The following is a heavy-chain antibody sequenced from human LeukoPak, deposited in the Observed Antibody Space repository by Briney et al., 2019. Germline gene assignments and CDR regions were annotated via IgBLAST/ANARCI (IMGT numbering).Heavy chain of an antibody. D-gene: IGHD2-15*01. V-gene: IGHV3-30*18. J-gene: IGHJ4*02. CDR1: GFTFSSYG. Sequence: GGSLRLSCGASGFTFSSYGMHWVRQAPGKGLEWVAVISYDGSNKYYADSVKGRFTISRDNSKNTLYLQMNSLRAEDTAVYYCAKAWSVVVAFSTFDYWGQGTLVTVSS. CDR2: ISYDGSNK. CDR3: AKAWSVVVAFSTFDY.